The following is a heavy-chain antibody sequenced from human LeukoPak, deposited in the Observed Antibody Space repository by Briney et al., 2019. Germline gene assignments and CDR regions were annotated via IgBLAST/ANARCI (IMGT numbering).Heavy chain of an antibody. CDR3: ARPFSPKVGNAFDI. CDR1: GYTFTTYW. Sequence: GESLKISCKASGYTFTTYWIGWVRQMPGKGLEWMGIIYPGDSDTRYSPSFQGQVTISADKSVTTAYLQWSSLKASDTAMYYCARPFSPKVGNAFDIWGQGTMVTVSS. CDR2: IYPGDSDT. J-gene: IGHJ3*02. V-gene: IGHV5-51*01. D-gene: IGHD3-10*01.